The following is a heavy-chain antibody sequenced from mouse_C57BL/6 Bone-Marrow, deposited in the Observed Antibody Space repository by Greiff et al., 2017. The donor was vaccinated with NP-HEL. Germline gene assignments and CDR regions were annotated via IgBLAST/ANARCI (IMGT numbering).Heavy chain of an antibody. CDR1: GYSITSGYY. D-gene: IGHD2-4*01. J-gene: IGHJ3*01. CDR2: ISYDGSN. V-gene: IGHV3-6*01. Sequence: VQLQESGPGLVKPSQSLSLTCSVTGYSITSGYYWNWIRQFPGNKLEWMGYISYDGSNNYNPSLKNRISITRDTSKNQFFLKLNSVTTEDTATYYCAREEVYYDYDVGFAYWGQGTLVTVSA. CDR3: AREEVYYDYDVGFAY.